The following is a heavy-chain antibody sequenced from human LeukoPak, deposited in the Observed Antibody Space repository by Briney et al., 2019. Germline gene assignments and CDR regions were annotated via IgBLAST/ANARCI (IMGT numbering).Heavy chain of an antibody. CDR1: GFTSDDYA. D-gene: IGHD6-19*01. V-gene: IGHV3-9*02. CDR2: ISWNSGSI. CDR3: AKDIDSYSSGWYGGFDY. J-gene: IGHJ4*02. Sequence: QPGGSLRLSCAASGFTSDDYAMHWVRQAPGKGLEWVSGISWNSGSIGYADSVKGRFTISRDNAKNSLYLQMNSLRAEDTALYYCAKDIDSYSSGWYGGFDYWGQGTLVTVSS.